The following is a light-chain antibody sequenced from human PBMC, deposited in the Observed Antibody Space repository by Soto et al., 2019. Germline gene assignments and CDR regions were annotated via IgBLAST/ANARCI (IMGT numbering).Light chain of an antibody. Sequence: DIQMTQSPSSLAASVGDRGTITCRASQRIGTYLNWYLQKPGKAPQLLIFAATSLQSGVSPRFSGSGSGTDFALTISSLQPEDLATYFCQHTYGVPSTFGPGTKVGIK. CDR1: QRIGTY. V-gene: IGKV1-39*01. J-gene: IGKJ3*01. CDR2: AAT. CDR3: QHTYGVPST.